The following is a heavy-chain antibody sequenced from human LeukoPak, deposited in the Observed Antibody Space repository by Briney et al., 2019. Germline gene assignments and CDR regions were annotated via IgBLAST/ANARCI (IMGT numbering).Heavy chain of an antibody. D-gene: IGHD5-18*01. V-gene: IGHV4-39*01. CDR3: ASSVDTAMAFDY. Sequence: PSETLSLTCTVSGGSISSSSHYWGWIRQPPGKGLEWIGSIYYSGSTYYNPSLKSRVTISVDTSKNQFSLKLSSVTAADTAVYYCASSVDTAMAFDYWGQGTLVTVSS. CDR1: GGSISSSSHY. CDR2: IYYSGST. J-gene: IGHJ4*02.